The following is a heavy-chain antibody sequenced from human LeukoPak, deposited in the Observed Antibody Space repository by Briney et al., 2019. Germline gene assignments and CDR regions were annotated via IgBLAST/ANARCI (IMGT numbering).Heavy chain of an antibody. D-gene: IGHD2-21*01. CDR3: ARVADTHIFDY. CDR1: GFTFSSYE. Sequence: GGSLRLSCAASGFTFSSYEMNWVRQAPGKGLEWVSYISSSGRSIYYADSVKGRFTISRDNAKNSLYLQMNSLRAEDTAVYYCARVADTHIFDYWGQGTLVTVSS. J-gene: IGHJ4*02. V-gene: IGHV3-48*03. CDR2: ISSSGRSI.